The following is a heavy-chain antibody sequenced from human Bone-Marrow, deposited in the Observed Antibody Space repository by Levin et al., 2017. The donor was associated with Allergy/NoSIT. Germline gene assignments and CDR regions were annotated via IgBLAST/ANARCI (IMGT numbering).Heavy chain of an antibody. CDR2: IVGSSDST. J-gene: IGHJ1*01. V-gene: IGHV3-23*01. CDR1: GFTFSSYA. D-gene: IGHD3-3*01. CDR3: AKRLEWYGYLQE. Sequence: QSGGSLRLSCAASGFTFSSYAMAWVRQAPGKGLEWVSSIVGSSDSTYYADSVKGRFTISRDNSKNTLYLQMNSLRGDDTAVYHCAKRLEWYGYLQEWGQGTLVSVSS.